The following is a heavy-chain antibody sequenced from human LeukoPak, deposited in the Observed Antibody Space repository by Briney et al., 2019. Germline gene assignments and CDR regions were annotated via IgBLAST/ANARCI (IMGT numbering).Heavy chain of an antibody. V-gene: IGHV3-33*08. J-gene: IGHJ4*02. D-gene: IGHD2-15*01. CDR3: ATHHSTKGFDY. CDR2: IWYDGSNK. CDR1: GFTVSSNY. Sequence: PGGSLRLSCAASGFTVSSNYKSWVRQAPGKGLDWVAIIWYDGSNKYYADSVKGRFIISKDNSKNTLYLQMNSLRAEDTAVYYCATHHSTKGFDYWGQGTLVTVSS.